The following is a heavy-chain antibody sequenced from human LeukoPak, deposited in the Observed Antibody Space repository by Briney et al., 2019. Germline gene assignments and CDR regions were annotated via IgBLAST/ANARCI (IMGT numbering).Heavy chain of an antibody. CDR2: ISSSGANT. Sequence: GGSPRLSCAASGFTFSSYAMSWVRQAPGKGLGRGSGISSSGANTYYADSVKGRFTISRDNSKNTLYLLMNSLRADDTAVYYCATEKGDSPDYWGQGTLVTVSS. D-gene: IGHD2-21*01. V-gene: IGHV3-23*01. CDR3: ATEKGDSPDY. J-gene: IGHJ4*02. CDR1: GFTFSSYA.